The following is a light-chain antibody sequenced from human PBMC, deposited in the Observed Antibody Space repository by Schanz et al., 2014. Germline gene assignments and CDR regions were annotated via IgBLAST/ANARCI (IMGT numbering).Light chain of an antibody. CDR3: SSYATTNTLV. CDR2: DVS. J-gene: IGLJ2*01. CDR1: SSDVGGYND. Sequence: QSALTQPRSVSGSPGQSVTISCTGTSSDVGGYNDVSWYQQHPGKAPKLMIYDVSNRPSGVTNRLSGSKSAYTASLTISGLQAEDEADYYCSSYATTNTLVFGGGTKLTVL. V-gene: IGLV2-11*01.